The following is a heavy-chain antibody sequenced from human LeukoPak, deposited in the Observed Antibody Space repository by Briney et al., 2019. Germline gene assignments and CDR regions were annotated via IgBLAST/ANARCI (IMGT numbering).Heavy chain of an antibody. Sequence: GGSLRLSCAASGFIFDDYGMNWVRQAPGKGLEWVSYIGSSGSTVYYADSVKGRFTISRDNAKKSLYLQMNSLRDEDTAVYYCARDTLLYADSPDAFDMWGQGTMVTVSS. D-gene: IGHD4-17*01. V-gene: IGHV3-48*03. CDR3: ARDTLLYADSPDAFDM. CDR2: IGSSGSTV. J-gene: IGHJ3*02. CDR1: GFIFDDYG.